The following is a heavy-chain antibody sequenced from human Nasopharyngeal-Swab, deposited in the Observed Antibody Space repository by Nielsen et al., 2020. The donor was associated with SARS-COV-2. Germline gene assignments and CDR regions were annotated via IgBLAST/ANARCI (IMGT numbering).Heavy chain of an antibody. CDR1: GFTVSSNY. J-gene: IGHJ4*02. D-gene: IGHD3-22*01. Sequence: GGSLRLSCAASGFTVSSNYMSWVRQAPGKGLEWVSAISGSGGSTYYADSVKGRFTISRDNSKNTLYLQMNSLRAEDTAVYYCATSYYYDSSGPMGVLDYWGQGTLVTVSS. CDR2: ISGSGGST. CDR3: ATSYYYDSSGPMGVLDY. V-gene: IGHV3-23*01.